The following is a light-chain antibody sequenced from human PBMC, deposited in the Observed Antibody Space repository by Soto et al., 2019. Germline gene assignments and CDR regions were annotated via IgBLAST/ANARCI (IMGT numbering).Light chain of an antibody. J-gene: IGKJ1*01. V-gene: IGKV3-20*01. CDR2: GAS. CDR3: QQYSYTPRT. CDR1: QSVANSY. Sequence: EIVLTQSPGTLSLSPGERATLSCRASQSVANSYLAWYQQKPGQSPRLLIYGASNRAAGIPGRFSGSGSGTDFTLIISTLEPEDFAVYYCQQYSYTPRTFGPGTKVDVK.